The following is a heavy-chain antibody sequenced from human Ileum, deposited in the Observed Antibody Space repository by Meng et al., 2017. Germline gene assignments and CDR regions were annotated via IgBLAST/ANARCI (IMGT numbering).Heavy chain of an antibody. V-gene: IGHV1-69*01. D-gene: IGHD2-8*01. CDR2: IIPIFGTA. CDR3: ARVNDNGVCVI. J-gene: IGHJ4*02. Sequence: QVALVQAGDELKNAGTSVKVSCKVSGGTCSSYAISWVRQAPGQGLEWIGGIIPIFGTANYAQKFQGRVTITADESTSTAYMELSSLRSEDTAVYYCARVNDNGVCVIWGQGTLVTVSS. CDR1: GGTCSSYA.